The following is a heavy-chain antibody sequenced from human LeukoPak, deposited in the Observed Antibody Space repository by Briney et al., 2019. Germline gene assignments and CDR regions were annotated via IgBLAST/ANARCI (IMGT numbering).Heavy chain of an antibody. CDR1: GYSFSSYG. D-gene: IGHD6-13*01. CDR2: IGVYNSNT. Sequence: GSEKVSCKASGYSFSSYGISWVGQAPGRGLEWMGWIGVYNSNTNYAQKLQDRVTMTTDTSTSTAYMELRSLRSDDTAVYYCAFSPVYSGSWYHPPGWFDPWGQGTLVTVSS. J-gene: IGHJ5*02. V-gene: IGHV1-18*01. CDR3: AFSPVYSGSWYHPPGWFDP.